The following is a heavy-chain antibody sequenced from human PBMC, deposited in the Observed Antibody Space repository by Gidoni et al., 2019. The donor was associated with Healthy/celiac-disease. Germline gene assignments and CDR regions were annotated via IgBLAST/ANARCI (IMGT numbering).Heavy chain of an antibody. CDR2: ICSTREK. J-gene: IGHJ4*02. Sequence: QVTLKESGPVLVKPTETLTLTCTVSGFSLSNARMGVSLIRQPRGKALEWLAHICSTREKSYITSLKSRRTIAKETSKSQVFITMTNMDSVDTATYYCARKADIVVVPAASGYGPPSPQDLNYYFDYWGQGTLVTVSS. CDR1: GFSLSNARMG. CDR3: ARKADIVVVPAASGYGPPSPQDLNYYFDY. D-gene: IGHD2-2*01. V-gene: IGHV2-26*01.